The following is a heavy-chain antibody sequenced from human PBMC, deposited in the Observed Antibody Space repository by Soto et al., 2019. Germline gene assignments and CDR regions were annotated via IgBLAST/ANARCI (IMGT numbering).Heavy chain of an antibody. CDR1: GGSISSSSYY. Sequence: SETLSLTCTVSGGSISSSSYYWGWVRQPPGKGLEWIGSIYYSGSTYYNPSLKSRVTISVDTSKNQFFLKLSSVTAADTAVYYCASLCSSSSEGWFDPWGQGTMFTVSA. CDR3: ASLCSSSSEGWFDP. V-gene: IGHV4-39*01. D-gene: IGHD6-13*01. J-gene: IGHJ5*02. CDR2: IYYSGST.